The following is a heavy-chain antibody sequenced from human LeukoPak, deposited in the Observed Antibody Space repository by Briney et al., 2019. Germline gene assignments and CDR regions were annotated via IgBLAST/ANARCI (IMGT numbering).Heavy chain of an antibody. Sequence: GASVSVSCTASGYTFTSYDINWVRQAPGQGLEWMGWMNPNSGNTGYAQKFQGRVTMTRNTSISTAYMELSSLRSEDTAVYYCARFEWLSRGYYYYMDVWGKGTTVTVSS. V-gene: IGHV1-8*01. D-gene: IGHD3-9*01. J-gene: IGHJ6*03. CDR1: GYTFTSYD. CDR3: ARFEWLSRGYYYYMDV. CDR2: MNPNSGNT.